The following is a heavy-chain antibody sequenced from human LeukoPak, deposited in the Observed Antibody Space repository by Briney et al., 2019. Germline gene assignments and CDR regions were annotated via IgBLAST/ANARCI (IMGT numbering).Heavy chain of an antibody. CDR3: AKRQPYFFDY. J-gene: IGHJ4*02. Sequence: PGGSLRLSCAASGFTFSSYGMSWVRQAPGKGLEWVSSINSGDGTYYADSVRGRITIPRDKSRNTLYLQINSLRADDTAVYYCAKRQPYFFDYWGQGTLVTVSS. D-gene: IGHD1-1*01. V-gene: IGHV3-23*01. CDR1: GFTFSSYG. CDR2: INSGDGT.